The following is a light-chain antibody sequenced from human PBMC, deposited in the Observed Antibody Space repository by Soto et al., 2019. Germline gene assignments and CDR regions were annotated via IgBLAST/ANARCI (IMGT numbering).Light chain of an antibody. Sequence: EIVLTQSPATLSLSPGEGATLSCRASQSVSSYLVWYQQKPGQAPRLLIYDASKRATGIPARFSGSGSGTDFTLTISSLEPEDVAVYYCQQRSSRPPMYTFGQGTKVEIK. V-gene: IGKV3-11*01. CDR2: DAS. CDR3: QQRSSRPPMYT. CDR1: QSVSSY. J-gene: IGKJ2*01.